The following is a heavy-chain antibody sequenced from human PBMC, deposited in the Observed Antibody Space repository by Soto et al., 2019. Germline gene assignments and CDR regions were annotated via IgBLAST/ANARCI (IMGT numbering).Heavy chain of an antibody. J-gene: IGHJ6*02. Sequence: ASVKVSCKASGGTFSSYTINWVRQAPGQGLEWMGRIIAGNVDTVYAQKFQGRVTITRDKSTSTAYMELSSLRSEDTAVYYCAGHPLMDVWGQGTTVTVS. CDR3: AGHPLMDV. CDR1: GGTFSSYT. V-gene: IGHV1-3*01. CDR2: IIAGNVDT.